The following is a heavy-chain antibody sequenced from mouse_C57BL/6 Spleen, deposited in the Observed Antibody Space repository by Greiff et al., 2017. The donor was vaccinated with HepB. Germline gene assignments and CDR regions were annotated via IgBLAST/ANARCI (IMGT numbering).Heavy chain of an antibody. CDR1: GYTFTSYW. D-gene: IGHD4-1*01. CDR3: ARHRELGPYYAMDY. V-gene: IGHV1-50*01. CDR2: IDPSDSYT. J-gene: IGHJ4*01. Sequence: QVQLQQPGAELVKPGASVKLSCKASGYTFTSYWMQWVKQRPGQGLEWIGEIDPSDSYTNYNQKFKGKATLTVDTSSSTAYMQLSSLTSEDSAVYYCARHRELGPYYAMDYWGQGTSVTVSS.